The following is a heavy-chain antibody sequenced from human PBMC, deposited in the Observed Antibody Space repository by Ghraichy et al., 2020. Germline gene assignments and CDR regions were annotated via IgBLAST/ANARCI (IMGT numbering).Heavy chain of an antibody. J-gene: IGHJ3*02. Sequence: SETLSLTCTGSGDSISSYYWSWIRQPPGKGLEWLGYIYYTGSTNYDPSLKSRVTISIDTSKTRFSLKLSSVTPADTAMYYGARDRRISTAPNDAFDIWGQGTMVTVSS. CDR1: GDSISSYY. CDR3: ARDRRISTAPNDAFDI. CDR2: IYYTGST. V-gene: IGHV4-59*01. D-gene: IGHD2/OR15-2a*01.